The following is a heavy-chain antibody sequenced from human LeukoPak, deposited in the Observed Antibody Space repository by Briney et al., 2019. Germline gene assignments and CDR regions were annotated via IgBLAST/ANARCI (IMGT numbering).Heavy chain of an antibody. Sequence: GGSLRLSCAASGFTISSYGMHWVRQTPGKGLEWVAVISYDGSNKYYADSVKGRFTISRDNSKNTLYLQMNSLRAEDTAVYYCAKNINPRGWTVTTPHDAFDIWGQGTMVTVSS. CDR3: AKNINPRGWTVTTPHDAFDI. D-gene: IGHD4-17*01. CDR1: GFTISSYG. CDR2: ISYDGSNK. J-gene: IGHJ3*02. V-gene: IGHV3-30*18.